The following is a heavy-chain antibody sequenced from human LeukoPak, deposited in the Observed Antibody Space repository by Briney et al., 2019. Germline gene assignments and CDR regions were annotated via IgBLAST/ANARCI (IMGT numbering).Heavy chain of an antibody. CDR3: ARAQSVVVVTASGY. J-gene: IGHJ4*02. V-gene: IGHV1-18*01. CDR1: GYTFTSCG. CDR2: ISAYNGNT. Sequence: ASVKVSCKASGYTFTSCGISWVRQAPGQGLEWMGWISAYNGNTNYAQKLQGRVTMTTGTSTSTAYMELRSLRSDDTAVYYCARAQSVVVVTASGYWGQGTLVTVSS. D-gene: IGHD2-21*02.